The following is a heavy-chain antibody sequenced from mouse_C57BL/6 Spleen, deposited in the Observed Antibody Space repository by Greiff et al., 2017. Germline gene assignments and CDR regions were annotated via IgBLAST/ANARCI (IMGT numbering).Heavy chain of an antibody. CDR3: AKEGITTVVATPYYAMDY. J-gene: IGHJ4*01. CDR1: GYAFSSSW. D-gene: IGHD1-1*01. V-gene: IGHV1-82*01. CDR2: IYPGDGDT. Sequence: QVQLKESGPELVKPGASVKISCKASGYAFSSSWMNWVKQRPGKGLEWIGRIYPGDGDTNYNGKVKGKATLTADKSSITAYMQLSSLTSEDSAVYFCAKEGITTVVATPYYAMDYWGQGTSVTVSS.